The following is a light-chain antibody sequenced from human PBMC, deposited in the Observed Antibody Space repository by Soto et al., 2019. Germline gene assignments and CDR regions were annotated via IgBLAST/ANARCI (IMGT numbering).Light chain of an antibody. CDR1: QGISSY. CDR2: DAS. J-gene: IGKJ5*01. V-gene: IGKV1-9*01. Sequence: DIPLTQSPSFLSASVGDRVIITCRASQGISSYLAWYQQKPGKAPNLLISDASTLQSGVPSRFSGSGSGTEFTLTISGLQPEDFAIYYCQQLDSYPITFGQGTRLEIK. CDR3: QQLDSYPIT.